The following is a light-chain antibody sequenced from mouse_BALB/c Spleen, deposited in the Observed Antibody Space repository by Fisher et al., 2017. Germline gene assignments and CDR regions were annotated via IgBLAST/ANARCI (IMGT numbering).Light chain of an antibody. V-gene: IGKV4-68*01. Sequence: IVLTQSTALMSASPGEKVTMTCSASSSVSYMYWYQQKPRSSPKPWIYLTSNLASGVPARFSGSGSGTSYSLTISRMEAEDAATYYCQQWSSNPLTFGAGTKLELK. J-gene: IGKJ5*01. CDR3: QQWSSNPLT. CDR2: LTS. CDR1: SSVSY.